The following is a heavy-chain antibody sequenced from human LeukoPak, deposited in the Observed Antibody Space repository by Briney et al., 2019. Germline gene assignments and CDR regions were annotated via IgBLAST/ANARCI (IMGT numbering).Heavy chain of an antibody. CDR2: IYYSGST. D-gene: IGHD5-18*01. CDR3: ARGSSRLSGYSSS. J-gene: IGHJ4*02. Sequence: SETLSLTCTVSGGSISSYYWSWIRQPPGKGLEWIGYIYYSGSTNYNPSLKSRVTISVDTSKNQFSLNVSSVTAADTAVYYCARGSSRLSGYSSSWGQGTLVTVSS. CDR1: GGSISSYY. V-gene: IGHV4-59*01.